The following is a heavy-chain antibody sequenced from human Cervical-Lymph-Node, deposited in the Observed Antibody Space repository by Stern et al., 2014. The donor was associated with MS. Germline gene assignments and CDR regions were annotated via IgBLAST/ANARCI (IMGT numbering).Heavy chain of an antibody. Sequence: EVKLVESGGDLVQPGGSLRLTCAASGFTVSGNYMSWVRQAPGKGLEWVSVIYSGGNTYYADSVKGRFTISRDNSKNTLYLQMNSLRAEDTAVYYCARNGGWYGSGYFDNWGLGTLVTVSS. CDR1: GFTVSGNY. CDR3: ARNGGWYGSGYFDN. CDR2: IYSGGNT. V-gene: IGHV3-66*02. J-gene: IGHJ4*02. D-gene: IGHD6-19*01.